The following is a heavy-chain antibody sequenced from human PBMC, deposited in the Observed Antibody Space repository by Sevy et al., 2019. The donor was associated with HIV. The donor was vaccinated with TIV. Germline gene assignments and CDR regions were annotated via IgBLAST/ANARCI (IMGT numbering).Heavy chain of an antibody. V-gene: IGHV3-30*18. CDR2: ISYDGSSR. D-gene: IGHD6-13*01. Sequence: GGSLRLSCAASGLTFSTYAMHWVRQAPGKGLEWVAVISYDGSSRYYADSVKGRFTISRDNSKNTLYLQMNSLRAEDTAAYYCAKDAGYDMGGYPGYWGQGTLVTVSS. CDR1: GLTFSTYA. CDR3: AKDAGYDMGGYPGY. J-gene: IGHJ4*02.